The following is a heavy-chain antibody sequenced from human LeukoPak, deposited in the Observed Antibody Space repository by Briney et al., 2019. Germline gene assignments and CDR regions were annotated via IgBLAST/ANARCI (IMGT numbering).Heavy chain of an antibody. CDR2: IYHSGST. J-gene: IGHJ4*02. CDR1: GGSISSGGYY. V-gene: IGHV4-61*05. CDR3: ASSPAFDGSGIPDY. D-gene: IGHD3-10*01. Sequence: SETLSLTCTVSGGSISSGGYYWSWIRQPPGKGLEWIGEIYHSGSTNYNPSLKSRVTISVDKSKNQFSLKLSSVTAADTAVYYCASSPAFDGSGIPDYWGQGTLVTVSS.